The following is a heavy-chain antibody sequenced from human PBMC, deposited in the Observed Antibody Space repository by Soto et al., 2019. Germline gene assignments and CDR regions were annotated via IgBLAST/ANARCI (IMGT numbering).Heavy chain of an antibody. J-gene: IGHJ4*02. CDR1: GYDFTTYG. CDR2: ISAHNGNT. D-gene: IGHD1-1*01. Sequence: QVHLGQSGAEVKKPGASVKVSCKGSGYDFTTYGITWVRQAPGQGLEWMAWISAHNGNTDYAQKLQGRGTVTRVTSTSPAYLELRSLRSDDSAMYYCARGRYGDYWGQGALVTVSS. V-gene: IGHV1-18*01. CDR3: ARGRYGDY.